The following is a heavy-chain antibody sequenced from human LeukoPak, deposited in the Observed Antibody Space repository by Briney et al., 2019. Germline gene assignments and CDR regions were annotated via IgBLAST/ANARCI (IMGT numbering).Heavy chain of an antibody. Sequence: ASVKVSCKASGGTFSSYAISWVRQAPGQGLEWMGRIIPIFGTANYAQKFQGRDTITTDESTSTAYMELSSLRSEDTAVYYCARDTGDPGYFDYWGQGTLVTVSS. V-gene: IGHV1-69*05. J-gene: IGHJ4*02. CDR3: ARDTGDPGYFDY. CDR2: IIPIFGTA. D-gene: IGHD7-27*01. CDR1: GGTFSSYA.